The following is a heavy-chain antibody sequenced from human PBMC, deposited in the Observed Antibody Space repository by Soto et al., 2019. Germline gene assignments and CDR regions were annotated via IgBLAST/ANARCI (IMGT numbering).Heavy chain of an antibody. D-gene: IGHD3-10*01. V-gene: IGHV1-18*01. CDR2: INTYNGNT. J-gene: IGHJ3*02. CDR1: GYTFIKYG. Sequence: QVQLVQSGAEVKNPGASVKVSCKASGYTFIKYGIIWVRQAPGQGLERMGWINTYNGNTKYAQKLQGRVTLTTDTSTSTAYMELRSLNSDDTAVYYCARTSMVRGVIRGDDAFDIWGQGTMVSVSS. CDR3: ARTSMVRGVIRGDDAFDI.